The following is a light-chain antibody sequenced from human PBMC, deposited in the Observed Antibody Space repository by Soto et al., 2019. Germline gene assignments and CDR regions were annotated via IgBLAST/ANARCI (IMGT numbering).Light chain of an antibody. CDR1: NSNIGDNS. CDR3: AAWDDSLNGLL. CDR2: SDN. V-gene: IGLV1-44*01. Sequence: QSALTQPPSASGTPGQVFTISCSGSNSNIGDNSVNWYQQLPGTAPKLLIYSDNRRPSGVPDRFSGSKSGTSASLAISGLQSEDEAEYYCAAWDDSLNGLLFGGGTKLTV. J-gene: IGLJ3*02.